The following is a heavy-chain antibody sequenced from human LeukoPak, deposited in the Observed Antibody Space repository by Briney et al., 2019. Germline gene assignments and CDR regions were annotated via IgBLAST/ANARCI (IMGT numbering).Heavy chain of an antibody. Sequence: ASVKVSCKASGGTFSSYAISWVRQAPGQGLEWMGRINPNSGGKNYAQKFQDRVTMTRDTSTSTAYMELSSLRSDDTAVYYCARTWGSYSFDSWGQGTLVTVSS. D-gene: IGHD3-16*01. CDR2: INPNSGGK. CDR1: GGTFSSYA. J-gene: IGHJ4*02. V-gene: IGHV1-2*06. CDR3: ARTWGSYSFDS.